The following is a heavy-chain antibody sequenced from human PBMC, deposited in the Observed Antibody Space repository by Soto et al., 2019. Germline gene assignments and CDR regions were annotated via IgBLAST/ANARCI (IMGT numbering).Heavy chain of an antibody. D-gene: IGHD6-19*01. CDR3: ATDRPPGIAVAGIRPDAFDF. CDR2: FDPEDGET. Sequence: ASVKVSCKVSGYTLTELSMHWVRQAPGKGLEWMGGFDPEDGETIYAQKFQGRVTMTEDTSTDTAYMELSSLRSEDTAVYYCATDRPPGIAVAGIRPDAFDFWGQGTMVTV. V-gene: IGHV1-24*01. CDR1: GYTLTELS. J-gene: IGHJ3*01.